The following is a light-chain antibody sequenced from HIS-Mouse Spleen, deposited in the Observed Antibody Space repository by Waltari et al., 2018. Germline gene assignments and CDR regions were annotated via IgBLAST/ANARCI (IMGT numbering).Light chain of an antibody. V-gene: IGLV2-11*01. CDR2: DVS. CDR3: CSYAGSYTGV. Sequence: QSALTQPRSVSGSPGQSVTISCTGTSSAVGGSNYGSWYQQHPGKAPKLMIYDVSKRPSGVPDRFSGSKSGNTASLTISGLQAEDEADYYCCSYAGSYTGVFGTGTKVTVL. CDR1: SSAVGGSNY. J-gene: IGLJ1*01.